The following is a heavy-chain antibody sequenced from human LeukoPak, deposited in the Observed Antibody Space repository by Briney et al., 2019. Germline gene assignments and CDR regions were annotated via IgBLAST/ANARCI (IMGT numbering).Heavy chain of an antibody. J-gene: IGHJ4*02. CDR1: GFTFDDYG. V-gene: IGHV3-20*04. CDR2: INWNGGST. CDR3: ARVRYCSSTSCYFFDY. D-gene: IGHD2-2*01. Sequence: GGSLRLPCAASGFTFDDYGMSWVRQAPGKGLEWVSGINWNGGSTGYADSVKGRFTISRDNAKNSLYLQMNSLRAEDTALYYCARVRYCSSTSCYFFDYWGQGTLVTVSS.